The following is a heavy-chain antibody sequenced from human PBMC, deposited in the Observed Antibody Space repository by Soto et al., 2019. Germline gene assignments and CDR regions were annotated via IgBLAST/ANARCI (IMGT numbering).Heavy chain of an antibody. V-gene: IGHV1-69*06. CDR1: GGSLNNYA. J-gene: IGHJ4*02. CDR2: IIPLFGKA. CDR3: ARDGSYCTNGVCFYYLDY. Sequence: QMQLVQSGAEAKTPGSSVKVSCKASGGSLNNYAVSWVRQAPGQGLEWMGRIIPLFGKADYARKLLGRVTLTADKYTNTAYMELSSLRSEDTAMYFCARDGSYCTNGVCFYYLDYWGQGTLVTVSS. D-gene: IGHD2-8*01.